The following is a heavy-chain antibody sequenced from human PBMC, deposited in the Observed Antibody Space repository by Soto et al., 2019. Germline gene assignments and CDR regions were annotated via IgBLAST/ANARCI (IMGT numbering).Heavy chain of an antibody. CDR1: GFTFSTYE. CDR3: ASPLVTAPHDAFDI. Sequence: GGSLRLSCVASGFTFSTYEMQWVRQAPGKGLEWVSYISNSGRTIYYADSVKGRFTISRDNAKDSLFLQMDSLRAEDTAVYYCASPLVTAPHDAFDIWGQGTMVTVSS. V-gene: IGHV3-48*03. D-gene: IGHD2-21*02. J-gene: IGHJ3*02. CDR2: ISNSGRTI.